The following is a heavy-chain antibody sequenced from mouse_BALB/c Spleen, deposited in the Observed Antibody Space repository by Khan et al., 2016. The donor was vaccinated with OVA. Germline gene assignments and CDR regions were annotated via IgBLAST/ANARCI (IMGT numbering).Heavy chain of an antibody. V-gene: IGHV2-9*02. Sequence: QVQLKESGPGLVAPSQSLSITCTVSGFSLTSHGVHWVRQPPGKGLEWLGVILAGGSTNYNSALMSRLSISKDSSKSQVFLKMNSLQTDDTAMYYCARNREPDYFDYGGQGTTLTVSS. CDR2: ILAGGST. J-gene: IGHJ2*01. CDR1: GFSLTSHG. CDR3: ARNREPDYFDY.